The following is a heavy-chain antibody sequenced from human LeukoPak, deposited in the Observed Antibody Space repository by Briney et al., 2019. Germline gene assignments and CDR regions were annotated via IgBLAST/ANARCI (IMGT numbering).Heavy chain of an antibody. Sequence: SETLSLTCTVSGGSISSYYWSWIRQPPGKGLEWIGYIYYSGSTNYNPSLKSRLTISVDTSKNQFSLKLSSVTAADTAVYYCARERGLSGYSAYFDYWGQGTLVTVSS. D-gene: IGHD5-12*01. CDR3: ARERGLSGYSAYFDY. CDR1: GGSISSYY. V-gene: IGHV4-59*12. CDR2: IYYSGST. J-gene: IGHJ4*02.